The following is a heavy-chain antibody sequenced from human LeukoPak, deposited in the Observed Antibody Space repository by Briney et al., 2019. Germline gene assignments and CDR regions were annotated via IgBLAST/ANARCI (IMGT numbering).Heavy chain of an antibody. V-gene: IGHV3-21*01. CDR1: GFTFSNYN. D-gene: IGHD6-13*01. CDR2: ITSSSTYI. Sequence: GGSLRLSCAASGFTFSNYNMNWVRQAPGQGLEWGSSITSSSTYIYYADSVKGRFTISRDNSKNTLYLQMNSLRAEDTAVYYCARDPIAAAARGFDPWGQGTLVTVSS. CDR3: ARDPIAAAARGFDP. J-gene: IGHJ5*02.